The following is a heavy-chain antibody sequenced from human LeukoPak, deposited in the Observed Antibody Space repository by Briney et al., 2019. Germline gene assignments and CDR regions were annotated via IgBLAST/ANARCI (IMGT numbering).Heavy chain of an antibody. V-gene: IGHV4-39*07. D-gene: IGHD4-17*01. J-gene: IGHJ4*02. Sequence: SETLSLTCTVSGGPISSSSYYWGWIRQPPGKGLEWIGSIYYSGSTYYNPSLKSRVTISVDTSKNQFSLKLSSVTAADTAVYYCARAGRLQYGDYVAFDYWGQGTLVTVSS. CDR1: GGPISSSSYY. CDR2: IYYSGST. CDR3: ARAGRLQYGDYVAFDY.